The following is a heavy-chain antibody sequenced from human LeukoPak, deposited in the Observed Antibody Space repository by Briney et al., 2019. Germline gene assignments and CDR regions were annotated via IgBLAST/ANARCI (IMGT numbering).Heavy chain of an antibody. J-gene: IGHJ4*02. Sequence: SETLSLTCTVSGGSIRSSSYYWGWIRQPPGKGLEWIGYIYYSGSTNYNASLKSRVTISVDTSKNQFSLKLSSVTAADTAVYFCARGSSGYDLPDYWGQGTLVTVSS. CDR2: IYYSGST. CDR3: ARGSSGYDLPDY. V-gene: IGHV4-61*05. D-gene: IGHD5-12*01. CDR1: GGSIRSSSYY.